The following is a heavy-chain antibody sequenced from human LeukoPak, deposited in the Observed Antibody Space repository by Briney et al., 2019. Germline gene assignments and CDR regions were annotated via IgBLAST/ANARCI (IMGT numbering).Heavy chain of an antibody. V-gene: IGHV4-59*01. CDR1: GGSISSFY. D-gene: IGHD6-13*01. CDR3: ARDRTIAADGTVYFYGMHV. J-gene: IGHJ6*02. Sequence: SETLSFTCSVSGGSISSFYWSWLRQAPGKELEWIGYTDYNGTTNYHHFLNSRATTSVDTSKNQFSLKLRPVTAADTAVYYCARDRTIAADGTVYFYGMHVWGQGTTVTVSS. CDR2: TDYNGTT.